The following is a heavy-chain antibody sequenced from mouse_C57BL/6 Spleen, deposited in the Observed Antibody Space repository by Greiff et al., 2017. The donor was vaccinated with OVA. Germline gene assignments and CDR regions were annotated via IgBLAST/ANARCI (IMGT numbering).Heavy chain of an antibody. J-gene: IGHJ4*01. Sequence: EVKLMESGPELVKPGASVKIPCKASGYTFTDYNMDWVKQSHGKSLEWIGDINPNNGGTIYNQKFKGKATLTVDKSSSTAYMELRSLTSEDTAVYYCARSGYGDLYAMDYWGQGTSVTVSS. CDR1: GYTFTDYN. CDR3: ARSGYGDLYAMDY. CDR2: INPNNGGT. D-gene: IGHD3-1*01. V-gene: IGHV1-18*01.